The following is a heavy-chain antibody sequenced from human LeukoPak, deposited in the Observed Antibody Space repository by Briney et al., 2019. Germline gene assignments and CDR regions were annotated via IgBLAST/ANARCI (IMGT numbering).Heavy chain of an antibody. CDR1: GYTFTSYD. V-gene: IGHV1-8*01. CDR3: ATTPIFGVVASLGY. CDR2: MNPNSGNT. Sequence: ASVKVSCKASGYTFTSYDINWVRQATGQGLGWMGWMNPNSGNTGYAQKFQGRVTMTRNTSISTAYMELSSLRSEDTAVYYCATTPIFGVVASLGYWGQGTLVTVSS. D-gene: IGHD3-3*01. J-gene: IGHJ4*02.